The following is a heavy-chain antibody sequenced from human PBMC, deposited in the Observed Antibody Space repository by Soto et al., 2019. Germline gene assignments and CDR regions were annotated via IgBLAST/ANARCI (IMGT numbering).Heavy chain of an antibody. D-gene: IGHD3-22*01. CDR3: AKTRGYYYDSSGYYYFDY. J-gene: IGHJ4*02. V-gene: IGHV3-23*01. CDR1: GFTFSSYA. CDR2: ISGSGGST. Sequence: LRLSCAASGFTFSSYAMSWVRQAPGKGLEWVSAISGSGGSTHYADSVKGRFTISRDNSKNTLYLQMNSLRAEDTAVYYCAKTRGYYYDSSGYYYFDYWGQGTLVTVSS.